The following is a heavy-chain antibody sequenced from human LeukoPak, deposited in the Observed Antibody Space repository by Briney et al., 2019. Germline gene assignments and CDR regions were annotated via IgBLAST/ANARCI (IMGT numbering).Heavy chain of an antibody. V-gene: IGHV3-23*01. Sequence: PGGSLRLSCAASGFTFSSYAMSWVRQAPGEGLEWVSAISGSGGSTYYADSVKGRFTISRDNSKNTLYLQMNSLRAEDTAVYYCAKSSYYDSSGYYREYYFDYWGQGTLVTVSS. J-gene: IGHJ4*02. CDR2: ISGSGGST. CDR3: AKSSYYDSSGYYREYYFDY. CDR1: GFTFSSYA. D-gene: IGHD3-22*01.